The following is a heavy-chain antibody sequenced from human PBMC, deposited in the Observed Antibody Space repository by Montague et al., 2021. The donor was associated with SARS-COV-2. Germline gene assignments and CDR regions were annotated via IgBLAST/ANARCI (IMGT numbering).Heavy chain of an antibody. CDR1: GGSVSSGSYY. CDR2: IYYSGST. Sequence: SETLSLTCTVSGGSVSSGSYYWSWIRQPPGKGLEWIGYIYYSGSTNYNPSLKSRVTISVDTPKNQFSLKLRSVTAADTAVYYCARWDPQTLTVISLRGKSANDYWGLGTLVTISS. CDR3: ARWDPQTLTVISLRGKSANDY. V-gene: IGHV4-61*01. D-gene: IGHD4-11*01. J-gene: IGHJ4*02.